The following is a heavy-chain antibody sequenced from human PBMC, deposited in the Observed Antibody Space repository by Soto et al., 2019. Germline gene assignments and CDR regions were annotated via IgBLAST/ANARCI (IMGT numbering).Heavy chain of an antibody. Sequence: EVQLVQSGAEVKKPGESLRISCNVSGYTFTNNYITWMRQKPGRGLEWMGRINPRDSDTDYSPSFQGHVTISVGKSISTVYLQWSSVDASDTAMYYCVRGHGWVDYWGQGTLVTVSS. J-gene: IGHJ4*02. D-gene: IGHD6-19*01. CDR2: INPRDSDT. CDR1: GYTFTNNY. CDR3: VRGHGWVDY. V-gene: IGHV5-10-1*03.